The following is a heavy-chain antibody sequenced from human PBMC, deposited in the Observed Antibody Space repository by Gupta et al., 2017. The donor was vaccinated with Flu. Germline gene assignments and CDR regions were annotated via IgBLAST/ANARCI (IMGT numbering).Heavy chain of an antibody. CDR2: INSDGSST. CDR3: ARDLMIAAAGTEYYYYGMDV. CDR1: RFTFSSYW. V-gene: IGHV3-74*01. J-gene: IGHJ6*02. D-gene: IGHD6-13*01. Sequence: EVQLVESGGGLVQPGGSLRLSCAASRFTFSSYWMPWVRQAPGKGLVWVSRINSDGSSTSYADSVKGRFTISRDNAKNTLYLQMNSLRAEDTAVYYCARDLMIAAAGTEYYYYGMDVWGQGTTVTVSS.